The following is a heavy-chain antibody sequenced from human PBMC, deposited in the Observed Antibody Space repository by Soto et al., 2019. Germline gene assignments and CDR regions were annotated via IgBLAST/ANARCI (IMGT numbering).Heavy chain of an antibody. CDR3: ARDHRCPYCSGGSCYLAYYYYYMDV. J-gene: IGHJ6*03. Sequence: GGSLRLSCAASGFTFSSYGMHWVRQAPGKGLEWVAVIWYDGSNKYYADSVKGRFTISRDNSKNTLYLQMNSLRAEDTAVYYCARDHRCPYCSGGSCYLAYYYYYMDVWGKGTTVSVSS. D-gene: IGHD2-15*01. CDR1: GFTFSSYG. CDR2: IWYDGSNK. V-gene: IGHV3-33*01.